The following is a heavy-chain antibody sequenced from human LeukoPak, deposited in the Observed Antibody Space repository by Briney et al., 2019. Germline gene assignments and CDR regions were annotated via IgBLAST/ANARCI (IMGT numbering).Heavy chain of an antibody. J-gene: IGHJ5*01. CDR1: GFTFSDSA. CDR2: MDKETNLYAT. Sequence: PGGSLTLSCVASGFTFSDSAIHWVRQSSGKGLEWLGHMDKETNLYATALAASVKGRFTVSRDDSKNTAYLHMNSLKTEDTALYYCTRDSGTYNWFDPWGQGTLVTVSS. D-gene: IGHD1-26*01. V-gene: IGHV3-73*01. CDR3: TRDSGTYNWFDP.